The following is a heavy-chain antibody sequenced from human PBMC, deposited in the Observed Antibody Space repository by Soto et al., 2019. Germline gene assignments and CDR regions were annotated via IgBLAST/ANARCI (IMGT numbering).Heavy chain of an antibody. CDR3: ARVRRNYYDSSGYPYYFDY. D-gene: IGHD3-22*01. Sequence: QVQLQESGPGLVKPSETLSLTCTVSGCSISSYYWSWIRQPAGKGLEWIGRIYTSGSTNYNPSLKSRVTMSVDTSKNQFSLKLSSVTAADTAVYYCARVRRNYYDSSGYPYYFDYWGQGTLVTVSS. V-gene: IGHV4-4*07. CDR1: GCSISSYY. CDR2: IYTSGST. J-gene: IGHJ4*02.